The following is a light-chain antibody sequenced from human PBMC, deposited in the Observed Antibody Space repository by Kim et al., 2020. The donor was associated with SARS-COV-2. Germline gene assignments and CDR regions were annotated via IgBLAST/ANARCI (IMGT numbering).Light chain of an antibody. J-gene: IGKJ4*01. CDR1: QSITSG. CDR3: QQHNGY. V-gene: IGKV1-5*01. Sequence: TLSASVGDTVTITCRASQSITSGLAWYQQKPGKAPKLLIYAASNLDSGVPSRFSGSGSGTQFTLTISSLQPDDFATYYCQQHNGYFGGGTKVDIK. CDR2: AAS.